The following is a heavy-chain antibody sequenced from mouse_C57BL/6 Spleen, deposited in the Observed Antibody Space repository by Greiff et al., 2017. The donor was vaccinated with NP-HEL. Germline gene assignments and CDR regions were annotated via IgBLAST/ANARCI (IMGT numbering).Heavy chain of an antibody. Sequence: VQLQQSGAELVRPGASVKLSCTASGFNIKDDYMHWVKQRPEQGLEWIGWIDPENGDTAYASKFQGKATITADTSSHTAYLQLSSLTSEDTAVYYCTPNYYGRAMDYWGQGTSVTVSS. CDR3: TPNYYGRAMDY. J-gene: IGHJ4*01. V-gene: IGHV14-4*01. D-gene: IGHD1-1*01. CDR2: IDPENGDT. CDR1: GFNIKDDY.